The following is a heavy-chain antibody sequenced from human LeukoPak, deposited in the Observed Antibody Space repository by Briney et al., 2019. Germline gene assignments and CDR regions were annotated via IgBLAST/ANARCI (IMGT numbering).Heavy chain of an antibody. V-gene: IGHV1-3*01. CDR1: GYTFTSYA. J-gene: IGHJ6*02. D-gene: IGHD2-2*01. CDR2: INAGNGNT. CDR3: ARVLAVVGTGYGMDV. Sequence: ASVKVSCKASGYTFTSYAMHWVRQAPGQRLEWMGWINAGNGNTKYSQKFQGRVTITRDTSASTAYMELSSLRSEDTAVYYCARVLAVVGTGYGMDVWGQGTTVTVSS.